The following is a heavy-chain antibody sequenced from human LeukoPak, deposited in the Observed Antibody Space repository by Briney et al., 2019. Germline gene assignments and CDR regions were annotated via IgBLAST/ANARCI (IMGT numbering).Heavy chain of an antibody. CDR2: INHSGST. D-gene: IGHD3-10*01. Sequence: PSETLSLTCAVYGGSFSGYYWSWIRQPPGKGLEWIGEINHSGSTNYNPSLKSRVTISVDTSKNQFSLKLSSVTAADTGVYYCARGGVLYYWGQGTLVTVSS. CDR3: ARGGVLYY. J-gene: IGHJ4*02. CDR1: GGSFSGYY. V-gene: IGHV4-34*01.